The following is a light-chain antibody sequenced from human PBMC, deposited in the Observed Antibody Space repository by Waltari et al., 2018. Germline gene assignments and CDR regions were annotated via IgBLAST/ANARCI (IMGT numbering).Light chain of an antibody. CDR1: QGISTH. J-gene: IGKJ1*01. CDR2: GAS. CDR3: QHYYNFPWT. Sequence: VIWMTQSPSLLSASPGDRVTITCRMSQGISTHLAWYQQKPGRAPDLLIYGASILPSGVPSRFSVSGSGTDFTLTISSLQSEDVATYYCQHYYNFPWTFGQGTKVEIK. V-gene: IGKV1D-8*03.